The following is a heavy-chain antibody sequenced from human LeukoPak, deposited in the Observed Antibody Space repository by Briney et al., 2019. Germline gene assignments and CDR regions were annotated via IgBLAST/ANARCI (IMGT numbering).Heavy chain of an antibody. Sequence: PSETLSLTCTVSGGSISSSSYYWSWIRQPAGKGLEWIGRIYTSGSTNYNPSLKSRVTMSVDTSKNQFSLKLSSVTAADTAVYYCARSSEGAAAGTDYWGQGTLVAVSS. CDR3: ARSSEGAAAGTDY. CDR2: IYTSGST. CDR1: GGSISSSSYY. D-gene: IGHD6-13*01. J-gene: IGHJ4*02. V-gene: IGHV4-61*02.